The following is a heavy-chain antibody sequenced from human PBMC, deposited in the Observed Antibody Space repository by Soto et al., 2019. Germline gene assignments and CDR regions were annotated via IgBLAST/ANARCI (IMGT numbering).Heavy chain of an antibody. D-gene: IGHD5-12*01. J-gene: IGHJ6*02. Sequence: PGESLKISCQGSGYSFASYWTGWVRQMPGKDLEWMGIIYPGDSDTRYSPSFQGQVTISADKSLRTAYLQWTSLTASDTALYYCARTRSFTRGFYFDGTDVRGLWTTVTGTS. CDR3: ARTRSFTRGFYFDGTDV. CDR1: GYSFASYW. V-gene: IGHV5-51*01. CDR2: IYPGDSDT.